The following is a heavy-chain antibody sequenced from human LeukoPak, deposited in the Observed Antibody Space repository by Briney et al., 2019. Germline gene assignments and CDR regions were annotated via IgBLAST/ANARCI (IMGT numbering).Heavy chain of an antibody. CDR3: ARSGYCSSTNCYTDWFDP. D-gene: IGHD2-2*02. V-gene: IGHV3-30-3*01. J-gene: IGHJ5*02. CDR2: ISYDGSNK. CDR1: GFTFSCYA. Sequence: GSLKLSCAASGFTFSCYAMHWVRQAPGKGLEWVAVISYDGSNKYYPDSVKGRFTISRDNSKDTVYLQMNSLRVEDTAVYYCARSGYCSSTNCYTDWFDPWGQGTLVTVSS.